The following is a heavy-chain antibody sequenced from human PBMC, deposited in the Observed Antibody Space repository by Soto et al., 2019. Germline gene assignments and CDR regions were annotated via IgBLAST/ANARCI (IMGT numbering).Heavy chain of an antibody. V-gene: IGHV4-59*08. CDR3: VPSNWFDP. J-gene: IGHJ5*02. CDR2: IYYSGST. CDR1: GGSISSYY. Sequence: PSETLSLTCTVSGGSISSYYWNWIRQPPGKGLEWIGSIYYSGSTNYNPSLKSRVTISVDTSKNQFSLKLSSVTAADTAVYYCVPSNWFDPWGQGTLVTVSS.